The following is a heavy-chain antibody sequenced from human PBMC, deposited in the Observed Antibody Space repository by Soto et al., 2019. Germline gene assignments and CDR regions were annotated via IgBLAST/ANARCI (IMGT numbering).Heavy chain of an antibody. D-gene: IGHD6-6*01. Sequence: PSETLSLTCTVSGGSISSSSYYWGWILHPPGKGLEWIGSIYYSGSTYYNSSLKSRVTISVDTSKNQFSLKLSSVTAADTAVYYCATTDEFSSSYFWGQGTLVTVSS. J-gene: IGHJ4*02. CDR2: IYYSGST. V-gene: IGHV4-39*01. CDR3: ATTDEFSSSYF. CDR1: GGSISSSSYY.